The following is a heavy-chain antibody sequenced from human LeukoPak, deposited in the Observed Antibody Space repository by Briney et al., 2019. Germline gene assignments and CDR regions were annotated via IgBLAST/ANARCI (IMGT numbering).Heavy chain of an antibody. Sequence: GGSLRLSCAASGFTFSSYAVHWVRQAPGKGLEYVSAISSNGGSTYYANSVKGRFTISRDNSKNTVSLQMNSLRAEDTAVYYCTKDIQANYYGSGSWGQGALVTVSS. CDR1: GFTFSSYA. CDR2: ISSNGGST. J-gene: IGHJ4*02. V-gene: IGHV3-64*01. CDR3: TKDIQANYYGSGS. D-gene: IGHD3-10*01.